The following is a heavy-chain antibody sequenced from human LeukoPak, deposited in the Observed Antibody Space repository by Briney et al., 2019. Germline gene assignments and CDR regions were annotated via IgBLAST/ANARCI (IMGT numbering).Heavy chain of an antibody. V-gene: IGHV4-39*07. D-gene: IGHD4-17*01. Sequence: SETLSLTCTVSGGSISSSSYYWGWIRQPPGKGLEWIGSIYYSGSTYYNPSLKSRVTISVDTSKNQFSLKLSSVTAADTAVYYCARGGMTTVTYFDYWGQGTLVTVSS. CDR3: ARGGMTTVTYFDY. CDR2: IYYSGST. CDR1: GGSISSSSYY. J-gene: IGHJ4*02.